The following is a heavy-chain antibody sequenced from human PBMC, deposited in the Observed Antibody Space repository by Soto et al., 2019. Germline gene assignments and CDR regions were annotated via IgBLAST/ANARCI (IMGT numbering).Heavy chain of an antibody. V-gene: IGHV1-18*01. CDR3: ARKYSSGWYAGGDYYGMDV. D-gene: IGHD6-19*01. CDR2: ISAYNGNT. J-gene: IGHJ6*02. CDR1: GYTFTSSG. Sequence: GASVKVSCKASGYTFTSSGMSWVRQAPGQGLEWMGWISAYNGNTNYAQKLQGRVTMTTDTSTSTAYMELRSLRSDDTAVYYCARKYSSGWYAGGDYYGMDVWGQGTTVTVSS.